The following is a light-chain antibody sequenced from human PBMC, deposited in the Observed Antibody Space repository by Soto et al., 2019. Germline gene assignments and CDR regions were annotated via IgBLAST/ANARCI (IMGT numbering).Light chain of an antibody. CDR1: SSDVGGYDY. V-gene: IGLV2-8*01. Sequence: QSVLTQPPSASGSPGQSVTISCTGTSSDVGGYDYVSWYQQHPGKAPKVIIYEVSKRPSGVPDRFSGSKSGNTASLTVSGLQAEDEADYYCSSYAGSNFGVFGGGTKVTVL. CDR2: EVS. CDR3: SSYAGSNFGV. J-gene: IGLJ3*02.